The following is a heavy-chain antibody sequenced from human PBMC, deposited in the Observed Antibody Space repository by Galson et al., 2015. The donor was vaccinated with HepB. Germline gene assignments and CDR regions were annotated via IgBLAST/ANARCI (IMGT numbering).Heavy chain of an antibody. Sequence: LRLSCAASGFTFRSYAMRWVRQAPGKGLECLAFISNDGNNKYYADSVKGRFTISRDNSKDTLYLQMNSLRPDDTAVYYCAREGPIIFMVYATSSSMDVWGQGTAVTVSS. V-gene: IGHV3-30-3*01. CDR3: AREGPIIFMVYATSSSMDV. J-gene: IGHJ6*02. CDR2: ISNDGNNK. CDR1: GFTFRSYA. D-gene: IGHD2-8*01.